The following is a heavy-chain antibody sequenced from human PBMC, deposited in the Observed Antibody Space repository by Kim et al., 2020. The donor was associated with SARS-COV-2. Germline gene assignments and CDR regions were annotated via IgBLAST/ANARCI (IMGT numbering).Heavy chain of an antibody. Sequence: GGSLRLSCAASGFTFSSYGMHWVRQAPGKGLEWVAVIWYDGSNKYYADSVKGRFTISRDNSKNTLYLQMNSLRAEDTAVYYCARDRGIQLWLLSWYFDLWGRGTLVTVSS. J-gene: IGHJ2*01. CDR1: GFTFSSYG. V-gene: IGHV3-33*01. CDR3: ARDRGIQLWLLSWYFDL. D-gene: IGHD5-18*01. CDR2: IWYDGSNK.